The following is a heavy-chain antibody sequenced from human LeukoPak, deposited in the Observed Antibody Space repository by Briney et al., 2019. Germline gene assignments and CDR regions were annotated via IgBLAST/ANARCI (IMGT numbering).Heavy chain of an antibody. D-gene: IGHD3-22*01. CDR3: AKALWDSSGYYLI. CDR1: GFTFSSYG. CDR2: IRYDGSNK. J-gene: IGHJ4*02. Sequence: GGSLRLSCAASGFTFSSYGMHWVRQAPGKGLEWVAFIRYDGSNKYYADSVKGRFTISRDNSKNTLYLQMNSLRAEDTAVYYCAKALWDSSGYYLIWGQGTLVTVSS. V-gene: IGHV3-30*02.